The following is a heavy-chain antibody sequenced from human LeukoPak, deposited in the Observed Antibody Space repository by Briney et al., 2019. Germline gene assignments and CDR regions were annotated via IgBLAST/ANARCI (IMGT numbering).Heavy chain of an antibody. V-gene: IGHV3-48*01. CDR2: ISSSTSTI. Sequence: PGGSLRLSCAASGFTFSSYNMNWVRQAPGKGLEWVSYISSSTSTIFYADSVKGRFTISRDNAKNSLYLQMNSLRVEDTAVYYCARSWLAARDHADYWGQGTLVTVSS. CDR3: ARSWLAARDHADY. CDR1: GFTFSSYN. D-gene: IGHD6-6*01. J-gene: IGHJ4*02.